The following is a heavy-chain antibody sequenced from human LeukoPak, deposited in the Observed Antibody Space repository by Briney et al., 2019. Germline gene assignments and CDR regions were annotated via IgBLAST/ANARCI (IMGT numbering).Heavy chain of an antibody. V-gene: IGHV3-15*01. Sequence: PGGSLRLSCAASGFSISNDWMSWVRQAPGKGLEWVARVKSRSAGEKTDYAASVKGRFTISRDESKNTLYLQMNSLKTEDTAVYYCTLIQGWGSGSYYRDFWGQGTLVTVSS. CDR3: TLIQGWGSGSYYRDF. CDR2: VKSRSAGEKT. D-gene: IGHD3-10*01. CDR1: GFSISNDW. J-gene: IGHJ4*02.